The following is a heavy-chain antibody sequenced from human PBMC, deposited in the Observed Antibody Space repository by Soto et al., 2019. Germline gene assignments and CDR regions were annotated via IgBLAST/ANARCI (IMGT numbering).Heavy chain of an antibody. CDR2: INHSGST. CDR1: GGSFSGYY. J-gene: IGHJ3*02. D-gene: IGHD2-15*01. Sequence: SETLSLTCAVSGGSFSGYYWSWIRQPPGKGLERIGEINHSGSTNYNPSLKSRVTISVDTSKNQFSLKLSSVTAADTAVYYCARRAIVVVVAAPARGAFDIWGQGTMVTVSS. V-gene: IGHV4-34*01. CDR3: ARRAIVVVVAAPARGAFDI.